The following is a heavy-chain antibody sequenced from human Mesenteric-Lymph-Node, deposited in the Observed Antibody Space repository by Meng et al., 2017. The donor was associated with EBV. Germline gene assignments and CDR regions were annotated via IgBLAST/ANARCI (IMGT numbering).Heavy chain of an antibody. V-gene: IGHV4-59*01. Sequence: QGPRQESGPGRGKPSETLSLSCGVSGGSIGSYYWSWIRQPPGKGLEWIGFIYYTGSTNYNPSLGSRVTISFDPAKTQFSLNLISVTAADTAVYYCARGDDSNGYGDSWGQGTLVTVSS. CDR3: ARGDDSNGYGDS. J-gene: IGHJ4*02. CDR2: IYYTGST. CDR1: GGSIGSYY. D-gene: IGHD3-22*01.